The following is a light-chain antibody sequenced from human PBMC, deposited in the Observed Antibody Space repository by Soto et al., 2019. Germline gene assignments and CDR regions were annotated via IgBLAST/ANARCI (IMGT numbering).Light chain of an antibody. CDR1: SSEFGNYYL. CDR3: CSYAGSGSFDVV. Sequence: QSALTQPASVSGSPGQSITISCTTTSSEFGNYYLVSWYQQHPGKAPKFLIYEGVKRPSGVSNRFSGSRSGNTASLTISGLQAEDGADYYCCSYAGSGSFDVVFGGGTKVTVL. J-gene: IGLJ2*01. CDR2: EGV. V-gene: IGLV2-23*03.